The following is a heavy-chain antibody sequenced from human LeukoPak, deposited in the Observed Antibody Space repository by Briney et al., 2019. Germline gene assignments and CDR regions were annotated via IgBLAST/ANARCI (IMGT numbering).Heavy chain of an antibody. CDR2: IKSKTDGGTT. CDR1: GFTFSNAW. Sequence: PGGSLRLSCAASGFTFSNAWMSWVRQAPGKGLERVGHIKSKTDGGTTDYAAPVKGRFTISRDDSRNTLFLQMNSLKTEDTAVYYCTTSWFRYYYDSSGYYYFAFDIWGQGTMVTVSS. CDR3: TTSWFRYYYDSSGYYYFAFDI. D-gene: IGHD3-22*01. V-gene: IGHV3-15*01. J-gene: IGHJ3*02.